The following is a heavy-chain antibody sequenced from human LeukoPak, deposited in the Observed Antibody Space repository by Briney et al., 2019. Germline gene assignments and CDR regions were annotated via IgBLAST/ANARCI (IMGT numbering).Heavy chain of an antibody. Sequence: GGSLRLSCAASGFTFSTYAMSWVRQAPGKGLEWVSGIRDSGYSTSYADSVKGRFTISRDNSKNTLYLQMNSLRAEDTAVYYCAKVRGYGGHLREIFDYWGQGTLVTVSS. J-gene: IGHJ4*02. V-gene: IGHV3-23*01. D-gene: IGHD4-23*01. CDR2: IRDSGYST. CDR1: GFTFSTYA. CDR3: AKVRGYGGHLREIFDY.